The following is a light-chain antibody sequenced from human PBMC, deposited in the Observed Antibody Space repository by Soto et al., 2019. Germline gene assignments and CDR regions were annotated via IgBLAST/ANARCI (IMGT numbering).Light chain of an antibody. CDR2: EVS. V-gene: IGLV2-14*01. CDR1: RSDVGGYNY. J-gene: IGLJ2*01. CDR3: SSYTSSHTWV. Sequence: QSVLTQPASVSGSPGQSITISCTGSRSDVGGYNYVSWYQQHPGKAPQVLIYEVSNRPSGVSNRFSGSKSGNTASLTISGLHADDEADYYCSSYTSSHTWVFGGGTKLTVL.